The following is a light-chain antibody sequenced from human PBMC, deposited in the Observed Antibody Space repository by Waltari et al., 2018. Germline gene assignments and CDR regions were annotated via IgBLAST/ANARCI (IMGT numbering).Light chain of an antibody. CDR3: QHYVRLPVT. CDR1: QSIVTF. V-gene: IGKV3-20*01. CDR2: AAS. Sequence: IMLTQSPDTLSLSPGERATLSCRASQSIVTFLVWYQQKPGQAPRLLIYAASTRATGIPDRFSGSGSGTDFSLIISRLEPEDFAVYYCQHYVRLPVTFGQGTKVEIK. J-gene: IGKJ1*01.